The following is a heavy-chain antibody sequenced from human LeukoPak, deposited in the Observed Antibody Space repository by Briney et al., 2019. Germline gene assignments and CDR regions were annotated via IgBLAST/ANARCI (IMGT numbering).Heavy chain of an antibody. D-gene: IGHD3-22*01. CDR1: GLTFSNYA. Sequence: GGSLRLSCAASGLTFSNYAMSWVRQAPGKGLEWVSDISGGGGGTFYADSVKGRFTISRDNFKNTLYLEMNSLRAEDTAVYYCAKWAPGYSSGYGLDYWGQGTPVTVS. CDR3: AKWAPGYSSGYGLDY. V-gene: IGHV3-23*01. CDR2: ISGGGGGT. J-gene: IGHJ4*02.